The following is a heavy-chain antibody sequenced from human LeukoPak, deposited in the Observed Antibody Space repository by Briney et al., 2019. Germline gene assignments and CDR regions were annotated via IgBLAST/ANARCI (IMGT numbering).Heavy chain of an antibody. CDR3: ARGDSGYDNDAFDI. CDR1: GGSISSYY. J-gene: IGHJ3*02. D-gene: IGHD5-12*01. CDR2: IYYSGST. Sequence: SETLSLTCTVSGGSISSYYWSWIRQPPGKGLEWIGYIYYSGSTNYNPSLKSRVTISADTSKNQFSLKLSSVTAADTAVYYCARGDSGYDNDAFDIWGQGTMVTVSS. V-gene: IGHV4-59*01.